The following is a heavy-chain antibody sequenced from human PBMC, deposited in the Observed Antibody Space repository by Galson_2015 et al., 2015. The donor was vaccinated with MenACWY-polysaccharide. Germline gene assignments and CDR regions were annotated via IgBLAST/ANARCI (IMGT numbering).Heavy chain of an antibody. J-gene: IGHJ5*01. CDR2: ITNDGSTT. D-gene: IGHD3-22*01. V-gene: IGHV3-74*01. CDR1: GFAFSNYW. Sequence: SLRLSCAASGFAFSNYWMHWVRQAPGKGLVWVSHITNDGSTTTYADSVKGRFTISRDNAKNTLYLQMNSLRAEDTAVYYCARDISTSLDSWGPGTLVTVSS. CDR3: ARDISTSLDS.